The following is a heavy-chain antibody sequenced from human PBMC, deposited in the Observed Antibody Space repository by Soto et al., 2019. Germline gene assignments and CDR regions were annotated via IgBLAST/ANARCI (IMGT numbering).Heavy chain of an antibody. Sequence: SVKVSCKAYGGTFSSYGISWVRQAPGQGLEWMGGIIPIFGTANYAQKFQGRVTITADESTSTAYMELSSLRSEDTAVYYCARGPQPYYYYGMDVWGQGTTVTV. CDR3: ARGPQPYYYYGMDV. CDR2: IIPIFGTA. J-gene: IGHJ6*02. D-gene: IGHD2-2*01. CDR1: GGTFSSYG. V-gene: IGHV1-69*13.